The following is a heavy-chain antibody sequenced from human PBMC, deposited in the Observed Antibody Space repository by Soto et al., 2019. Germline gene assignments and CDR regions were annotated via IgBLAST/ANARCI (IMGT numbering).Heavy chain of an antibody. CDR3: ARSGSSGYYVDY. D-gene: IGHD3-22*01. CDR1: GFTFSSYG. V-gene: IGHV3-33*01. Sequence: QVQLVESGGGVVQPGRSLRLSCAASGFTFSSYGMHWVRQAPGKGLEWVAVIWYDGSNKYYADSVKGRFTISRDNSKNTLYLQMNSLRAEDTAVYYCARSGSSGYYVDYWGQGTLVTVSS. J-gene: IGHJ4*02. CDR2: IWYDGSNK.